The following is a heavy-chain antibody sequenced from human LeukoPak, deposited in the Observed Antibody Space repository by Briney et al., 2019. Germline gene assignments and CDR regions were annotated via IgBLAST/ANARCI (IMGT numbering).Heavy chain of an antibody. Sequence: SQTLSLTCAISGDSVSSNSAAWNWIRQSPSRGLEWLGRTYYRSRWYNDYAVSVKSRITINPDTSKNQFSLQLNSVTPEDTAVYYCARAQLKERRAGNVYYFDYWGQGTLVTVSS. D-gene: IGHD2-2*01. V-gene: IGHV6-1*01. J-gene: IGHJ4*02. CDR1: GDSVSSNSAA. CDR2: TYYRSRWYN. CDR3: ARAQLKERRAGNVYYFDY.